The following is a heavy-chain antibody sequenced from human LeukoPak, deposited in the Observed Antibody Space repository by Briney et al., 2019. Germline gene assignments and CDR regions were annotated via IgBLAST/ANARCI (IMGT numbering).Heavy chain of an antibody. V-gene: IGHV4-59*01. Sequence: PSETLSLTCTVSGGSISSYYWSWIRQPPGKGLEWIGYIYYSGSTNYNPSLKSRVTISVDTSKNQFSLKLSSVTAADTAVYYCARDNRGHINYDILTGDNWFDPWGQGTLVTVSS. CDR3: ARDNRGHINYDILTGDNWFDP. CDR1: GGSISSYY. D-gene: IGHD3-9*01. J-gene: IGHJ5*02. CDR2: IYYSGST.